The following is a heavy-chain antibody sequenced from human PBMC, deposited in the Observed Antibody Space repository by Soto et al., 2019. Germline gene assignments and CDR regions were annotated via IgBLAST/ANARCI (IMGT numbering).Heavy chain of an antibody. V-gene: IGHV3-21*01. CDR3: ARDLYYYYGMDV. J-gene: IGHJ6*02. Sequence: VGSLRLSCAASGFTFSSYSMNWVRQAPGKGLEWVSSISSSSSYIYYADSVKGRFTISRDNAKNSLYLQMNSLRAEETAVYYCARDLYYYYGMDVWGQGTTVTVSS. CDR1: GFTFSSYS. CDR2: ISSSSSYI.